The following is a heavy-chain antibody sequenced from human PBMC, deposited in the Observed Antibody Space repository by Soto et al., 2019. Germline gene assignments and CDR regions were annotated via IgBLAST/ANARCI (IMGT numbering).Heavy chain of an antibody. J-gene: IGHJ5*02. CDR2: IYYSGST. D-gene: IGHD6-13*01. CDR1: GGSISSSSYY. Sequence: SETLSLTCTVSGGSISSSSYYWGWIRQPPGKGLEWIGSIYYSGSTYYNPSLKSRVTISVDTSKNQFSLKLSSVTAADTAVYYCASYKGSSGWYAYNWFDPWGQGTLVTVSS. V-gene: IGHV4-39*01. CDR3: ASYKGSSGWYAYNWFDP.